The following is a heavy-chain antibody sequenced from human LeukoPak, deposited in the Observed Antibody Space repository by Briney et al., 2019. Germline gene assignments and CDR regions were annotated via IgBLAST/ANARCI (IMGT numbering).Heavy chain of an antibody. J-gene: IGHJ3*02. Sequence: GGSLTLSCSDSGFTFSSYAMSWVRQAPGKGLECVSAISGSGGSTYYADSVKGRFTISRDNSKNTLYLQMNSLRAADTAVYYCAKEVTSGAFDIWGQGTMVTVSS. V-gene: IGHV3-23*01. CDR3: AKEVTSGAFDI. D-gene: IGHD4-23*01. CDR1: GFTFSSYA. CDR2: ISGSGGST.